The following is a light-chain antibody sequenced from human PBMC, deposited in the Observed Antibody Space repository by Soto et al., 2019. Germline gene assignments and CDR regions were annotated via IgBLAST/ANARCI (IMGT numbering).Light chain of an antibody. CDR3: QQCGSSST. V-gene: IGKV3D-20*01. CDR2: DTS. J-gene: IGKJ5*01. Sequence: ETVMTQSPATLCVSPVERATLSCRASQSISSNLAWYQQKPGLAPRLLIYDTSFRATGIPDRFSGSGSGTDFTLTISRLEPEDFAVYYCQQCGSSSTVGQGTRLEIK. CDR1: QSISSN.